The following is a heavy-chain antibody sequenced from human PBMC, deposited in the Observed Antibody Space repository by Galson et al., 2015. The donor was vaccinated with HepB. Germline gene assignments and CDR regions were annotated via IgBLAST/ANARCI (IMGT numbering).Heavy chain of an antibody. CDR2: IIPILGIA. CDR1: GGTFSSYT. V-gene: IGHV1-69*04. D-gene: IGHD6-19*01. J-gene: IGHJ4*02. CDR3: ARERDSSGWSLYYFDY. Sequence: SVKVSCKASGGTFSSYTISWVRQAPGQGLEWMGRIIPILGIANYAQKFQGRVTITADKSTSTAYMELSSLRSEDTAVYYCARERDSSGWSLYYFDYWGQGTLVTVSS.